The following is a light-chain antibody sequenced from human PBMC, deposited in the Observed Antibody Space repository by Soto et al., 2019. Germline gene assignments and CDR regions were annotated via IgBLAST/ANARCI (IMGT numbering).Light chain of an antibody. CDR3: QQSYSYPYT. CDR2: AAS. J-gene: IGKJ2*01. V-gene: IGKV1-39*01. Sequence: DIQVTQSPSSLSASVGDRATITCRASQSITNYLNWYQHEPGKAPKLLIYAASSLQSGVPPRFSGSGSGTDFTLTISSLQPEDFATYYCQQSYSYPYTFGQGTKVDIK. CDR1: QSITNY.